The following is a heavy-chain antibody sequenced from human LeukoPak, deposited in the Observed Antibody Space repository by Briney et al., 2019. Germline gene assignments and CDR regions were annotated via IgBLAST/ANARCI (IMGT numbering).Heavy chain of an antibody. V-gene: IGHV3-7*01. CDR2: IKQDGSEK. J-gene: IGHJ4*02. D-gene: IGHD2-2*01. Sequence: PGGSLRLSCAASGFTFSSFWMSWVRQAPGKGLEWVANIKQDGSEKYYVDSVKGRFTISRGNAKNSLYLQMNSLRAEDTAMYYCARGGVYQDYWGQGTLVTVSS. CDR3: ARGGVYQDY. CDR1: GFTFSSFW.